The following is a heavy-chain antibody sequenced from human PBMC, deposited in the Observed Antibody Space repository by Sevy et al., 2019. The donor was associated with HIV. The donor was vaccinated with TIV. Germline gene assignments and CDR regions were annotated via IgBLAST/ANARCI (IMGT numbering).Heavy chain of an antibody. CDR3: AADSSSPPERYYYYGMDV. CDR2: IVVGSGNT. Sequence: ASVKVSCKASGFTFTSSAVQWVRQARGQRLEWIGWIVVGSGNTNYAQKFQERVTITRDMSTSTAYMELSSLRSEDTAVYYCAADSSSPPERYYYYGMDVWGQGTTVTVSS. V-gene: IGHV1-58*01. D-gene: IGHD6-6*01. J-gene: IGHJ6*02. CDR1: GFTFTSSA.